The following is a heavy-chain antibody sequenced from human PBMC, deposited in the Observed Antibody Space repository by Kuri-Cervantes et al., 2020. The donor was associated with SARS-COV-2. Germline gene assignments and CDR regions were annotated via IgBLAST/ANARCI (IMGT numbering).Heavy chain of an antibody. CDR2: ISYDGSNK. V-gene: IGHV3-30-3*01. J-gene: IGHJ4*02. D-gene: IGHD6-19*01. Sequence: GESLKISCAASGFTFSSYAMHWVRQAPGKGLEGVAVISYDGSNKYYADSVKGRFTISRDNSKNTLYLQMNSLRAEDTAVYYCAREASSGWYGLSQYYFDYWGQGTLVTVSS. CDR3: AREASSGWYGLSQYYFDY. CDR1: GFTFSSYA.